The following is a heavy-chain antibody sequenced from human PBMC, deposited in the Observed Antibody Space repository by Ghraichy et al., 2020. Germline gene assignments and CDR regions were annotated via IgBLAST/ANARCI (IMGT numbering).Heavy chain of an antibody. Sequence: SETLSLTCAVYGGSFSGYYWSWIRQPLGKGLEWIGAINHIGSTNYNPSLKSRVSISVDTSKNQFSLKLSSVTAADTAVYYCAVSLYYYGMDGWGQGTTVTVSS. CDR3: AVSLYYYGMDG. CDR1: GGSFSGYY. V-gene: IGHV4-34*01. CDR2: INHIGST. J-gene: IGHJ6*02.